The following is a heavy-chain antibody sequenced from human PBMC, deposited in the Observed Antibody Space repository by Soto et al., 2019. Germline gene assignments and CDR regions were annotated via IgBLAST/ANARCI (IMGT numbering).Heavy chain of an antibody. D-gene: IGHD3-16*01. CDR3: ARDSRLGFTDY. Sequence: SETLSLTFTVSGGSIDTYYWSWIRQPPGKGLEWIGYIYYSGSTNYNPSLKSRVTMSVDTSKNQLSLKLTSVTAADTAVYYCARDSRLGFTDYWGQGTLVTVSS. CDR1: GGSIDTYY. CDR2: IYYSGST. V-gene: IGHV4-59*01. J-gene: IGHJ4*02.